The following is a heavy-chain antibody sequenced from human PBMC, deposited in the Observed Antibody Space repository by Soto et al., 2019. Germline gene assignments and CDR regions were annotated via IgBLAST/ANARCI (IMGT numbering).Heavy chain of an antibody. V-gene: IGHV1-8*01. CDR3: AMYSTSPDY. D-gene: IGHD2-2*01. CDR2: MNATRGIT. Sequence: RLEWIGWMNATRGITGYAEKFQDRVTMTRNTSISRAYMELSSLTSEDRACYFCAMYSTSPDYWGQGSLATVSS. J-gene: IGHJ4*02.